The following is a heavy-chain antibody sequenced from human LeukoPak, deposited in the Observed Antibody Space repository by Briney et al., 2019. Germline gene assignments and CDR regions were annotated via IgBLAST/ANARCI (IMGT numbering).Heavy chain of an antibody. J-gene: IGHJ5*02. V-gene: IGHV3-53*01. CDR1: GFTVSSSY. CDR2: IYSGGST. D-gene: IGHD5-18*01. Sequence: GGSLRLSCAASGFTVSSSYLSWVRQAPGKGLEWVSVIYSGGSTYYADSVKGRFTISRDNSKNTLSLQMNSLRAEDTAVYYCARDKAPGYSYGYPGNWFDPWGQGTLVTVSS. CDR3: ARDKAPGYSYGYPGNWFDP.